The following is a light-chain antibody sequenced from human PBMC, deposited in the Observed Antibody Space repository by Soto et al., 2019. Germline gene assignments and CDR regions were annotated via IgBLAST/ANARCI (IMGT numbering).Light chain of an antibody. CDR2: RNN. CDR3: AAWDDSLNAFDV. V-gene: IGLV1-44*01. CDR1: SSNIGSNF. J-gene: IGLJ1*01. Sequence: QSVLTQPPSASGTPGQRVTIPCSGSSSNIGSNFVNWYQHLPRTAPKLLIYRNNQRPSGVPDRFSGSKSGTSASLVISGLQSDDEADYYCAAWDDSLNAFDVFGTGTKLTVL.